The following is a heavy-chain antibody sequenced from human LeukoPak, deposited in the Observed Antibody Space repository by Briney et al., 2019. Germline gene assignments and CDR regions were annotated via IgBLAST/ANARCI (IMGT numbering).Heavy chain of an antibody. Sequence: SETLSLTCAVYGGSFSGYYWGWIRQPPGKGLEWIGYIYYSGSTNYNPSLKSRVTISVDTSKNQFSLKLSSVTAADTAVYYCARGLLYSSQYYFDYWGQGTLVTVSS. V-gene: IGHV4-59*01. CDR2: IYYSGST. D-gene: IGHD4-11*01. CDR1: GGSFSGYY. CDR3: ARGLLYSSQYYFDY. J-gene: IGHJ4*02.